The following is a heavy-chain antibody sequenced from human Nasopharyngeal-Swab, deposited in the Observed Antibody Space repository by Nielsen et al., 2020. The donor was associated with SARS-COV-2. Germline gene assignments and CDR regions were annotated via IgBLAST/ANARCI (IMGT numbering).Heavy chain of an antibody. CDR2: INPNSGGT. CDR3: ARLYCSGGSCYFSGGDDY. J-gene: IGHJ4*02. V-gene: IGHV1-2*06. D-gene: IGHD2-15*01. Sequence: ASVKVSCKASGYTFTGYYMHWVRQAPGQGLEWMGRINPNSGGTNYAQKFQGRVTMTRDTSISTAYMELSRLRSDDTAVYYCARLYCSGGSCYFSGGDDYWGQGTLVTVSS. CDR1: GYTFTGYY.